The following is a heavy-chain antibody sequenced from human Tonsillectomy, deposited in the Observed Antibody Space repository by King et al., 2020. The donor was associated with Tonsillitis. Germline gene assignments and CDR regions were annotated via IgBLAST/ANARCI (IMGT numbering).Heavy chain of an antibody. CDR3: AKDSTEYSSSPTLWY. CDR2: ISWNSGSI. Sequence: VQLVESGGGLVQPGRSLRLSCAASGFTFDDYAMHWVRQAPGKGLEWVSGISWNSGSIGYADSVKGRFTISRDNAKNSLYLQMNSLRAEDTALYYCAKDSTEYSSSPTLWYWGQGTLVTVSS. D-gene: IGHD6-6*01. CDR1: GFTFDDYA. V-gene: IGHV3-9*01. J-gene: IGHJ4*02.